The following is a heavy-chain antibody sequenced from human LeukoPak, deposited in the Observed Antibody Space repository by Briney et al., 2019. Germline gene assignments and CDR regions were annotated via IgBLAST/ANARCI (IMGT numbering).Heavy chain of an antibody. CDR2: FDPEDGET. CDR3: ATDRTYYYDSSGYYSNQKPFDP. D-gene: IGHD3-22*01. V-gene: IGHV1-24*01. Sequence: PGASVKVSCKVSGYTLTELSMHWVRQAPGKGLEWMGGFDPEDGETIYAQKFQGRVTMTEDTSTDTAYMELSSLRSEDTAVYYCATDRTYYYDSSGYYSNQKPFDPWGQGTLVTVSS. CDR1: GYTLTELS. J-gene: IGHJ5*02.